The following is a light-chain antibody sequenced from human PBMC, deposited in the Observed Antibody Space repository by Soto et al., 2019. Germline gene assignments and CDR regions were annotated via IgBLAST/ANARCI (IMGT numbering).Light chain of an antibody. J-gene: IGLJ2*01. CDR1: SSNIGAGYD. CDR3: QSYDSSLSGSVV. Sequence: QSVLTQPPSVSGAPGQTVTISCTGSSSNIGAGYDVHWYQQLPGTAPKLLIYGDSNRPSGVPDRFSGSKSGTSASLAITGLQAEDEAEYYCQSYDSSLSGSVVFGGGTKVTVL. CDR2: GDS. V-gene: IGLV1-40*01.